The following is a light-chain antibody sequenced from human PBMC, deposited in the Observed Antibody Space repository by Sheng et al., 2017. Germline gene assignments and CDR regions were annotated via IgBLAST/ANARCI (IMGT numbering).Light chain of an antibody. V-gene: IGLV2-14*03. CDR1: SSDVGDYHY. J-gene: IGLJ1*01. Sequence: QSALTQPASVSGSPGQSIXISCTGTSSDVGDYHYVSWYQQHPGKAPKLLISDVSNRPSGVSSRFSASKSGNTASLTISGLQPEDEADYYCSSYTWSTAPYVFGTGTKVTVL. CDR3: SSYTWSTAPYV. CDR2: DVS.